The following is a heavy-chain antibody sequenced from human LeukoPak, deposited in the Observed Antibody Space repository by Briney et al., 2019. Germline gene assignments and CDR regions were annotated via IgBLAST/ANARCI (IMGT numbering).Heavy chain of an antibody. CDR2: IYYSGST. CDR1: GGSISSSSYY. CDR3: ARVKTLYGIFFDY. Sequence: SETLSLTCTVSGGSISSSSYYWGWIRQPPGKGLEWIGSIYYSGSTYYNPSLKSRVTISVDTSKNQFSLKLSSVTAADTAVYYCARVKTLYGIFFDYWGQGTLVTVSS. V-gene: IGHV4-39*07. D-gene: IGHD2-15*01. J-gene: IGHJ4*02.